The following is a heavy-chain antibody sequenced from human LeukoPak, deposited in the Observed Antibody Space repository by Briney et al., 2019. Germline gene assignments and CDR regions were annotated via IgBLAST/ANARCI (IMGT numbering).Heavy chain of an antibody. CDR3: AKAWGLAGATYHDAFDI. Sequence: GGSLRLSCAASGFTFSSYGMHWVRQAPGKGLEWVAVISYDGSNKYYADSVKGRFTISRDNSKNTLYLQMNSLRAEDTAVYYCAKAWGLAGATYHDAFDIWGQGTMVTVSS. V-gene: IGHV3-30*18. CDR1: GFTFSSYG. J-gene: IGHJ3*02. CDR2: ISYDGSNK. D-gene: IGHD1-26*01.